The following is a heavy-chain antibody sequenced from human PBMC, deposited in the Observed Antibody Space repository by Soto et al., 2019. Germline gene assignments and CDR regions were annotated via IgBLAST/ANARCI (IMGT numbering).Heavy chain of an antibody. CDR2: ISGSDGTT. J-gene: IGHJ6*02. CDR3: AKDSWAIFGVPAGEYYAMDV. Sequence: GGSLRLSCAASGFPFSSYGMNWVRQAPGKGLEWVSAISGSDGTTHYADSVRGRFTISRDNSNNTVFLQMNSLRVEDTGLYYCAKDSWAIFGVPAGEYYAMDVWGQGTTVTVSS. D-gene: IGHD3-3*01. CDR1: GFPFSSYG. V-gene: IGHV3-23*01.